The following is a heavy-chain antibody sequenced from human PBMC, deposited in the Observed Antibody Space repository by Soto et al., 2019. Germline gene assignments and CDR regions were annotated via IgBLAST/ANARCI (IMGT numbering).Heavy chain of an antibody. Sequence: PGGSLRLSCAASGFTLNSYGMHWVRQAPGKGLEWVAVISYDGSNKYYADSVKGRFTISRDNSKNTLYLQMNSLRAEDTAVYYCAKEDQYGSGSYYYYYGMDVWGQGTTVTVS. CDR3: AKEDQYGSGSYYYYYGMDV. D-gene: IGHD3-10*01. V-gene: IGHV3-30*18. J-gene: IGHJ6*02. CDR2: ISYDGSNK. CDR1: GFTLNSYG.